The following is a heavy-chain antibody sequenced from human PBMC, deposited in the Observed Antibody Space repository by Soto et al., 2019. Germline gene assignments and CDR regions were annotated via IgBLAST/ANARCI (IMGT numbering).Heavy chain of an antibody. Sequence: QVQLQESGPGLVKPSQTLSLTCTVSGGSFSSGGYYWSWIRQRSGKGLEWIAYIDYRGSTYYNPPLKSRVTISVDTSKKQVSLNVTSVTAADTAIYYCARAPVSMTGGWFDAWGQGTLVTVSS. J-gene: IGHJ5*02. CDR1: GGSFSSGGYY. V-gene: IGHV4-31*03. D-gene: IGHD2-2*01. CDR3: ARAPVSMTGGWFDA. CDR2: IDYRGST.